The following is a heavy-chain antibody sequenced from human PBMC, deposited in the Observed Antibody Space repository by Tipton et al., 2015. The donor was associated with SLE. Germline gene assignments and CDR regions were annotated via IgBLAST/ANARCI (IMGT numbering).Heavy chain of an antibody. V-gene: IGHV3-9*01. CDR2: ILWDSGNI. CDR3: ARDSFALVGGITPDY. D-gene: IGHD3-16*02. Sequence: SLRLSCVASGFTFDAYGMHWVRQVPGKGLEWVSGILWDSGNIGYADFVRGRFTISRDKAKKSLYLQMNSLRVEDTAMYYCARDSFALVGGITPDYWGQGTLVTVSS. J-gene: IGHJ4*02. CDR1: GFTFDAYG.